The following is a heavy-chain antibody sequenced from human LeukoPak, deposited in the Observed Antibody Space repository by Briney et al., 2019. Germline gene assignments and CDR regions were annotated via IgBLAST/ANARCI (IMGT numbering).Heavy chain of an antibody. CDR2: ISYDGSDK. J-gene: IGHJ4*02. CDR1: GFTFSSYA. V-gene: IGHV3-30*18. CDR3: AKDWEHSDYDW. Sequence: PGESLRLSCAASGFTFSSYAMHWVRQAPGKGLEWVAVISYDGSDKYYADSVKGRFTISRDNSKNTLHLQMNSLRAEDTAVYYCAKDWEHSDYDWWGQGTLVTVSS. D-gene: IGHD5-12*01.